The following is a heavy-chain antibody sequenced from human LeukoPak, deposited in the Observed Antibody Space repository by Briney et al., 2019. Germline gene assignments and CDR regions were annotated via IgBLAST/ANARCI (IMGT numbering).Heavy chain of an antibody. J-gene: IGHJ4*02. CDR3: AREATVGYYFDY. D-gene: IGHD4-23*01. CDR2: IIPIFGTA. Sequence: GASVKVSCKASGGTFSSYAISWVRQAPGQGLEWMGGIIPIFGTANYAQKFQGRVTITVDESTSTAYMELSSLRSEDTAVYYCAREATVGYYFDYWGQGTLVTVSS. V-gene: IGHV1-69*13. CDR1: GGTFSSYA.